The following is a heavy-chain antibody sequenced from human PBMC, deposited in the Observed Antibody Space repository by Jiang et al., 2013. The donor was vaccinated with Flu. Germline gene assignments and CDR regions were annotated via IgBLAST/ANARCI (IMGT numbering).Heavy chain of an antibody. Sequence: KPTQTLTLTCTFSGFSLSTSGMCVSWIRQPPGKALEWLALIDWDDDKYYSTSLKTRLTISKDTSKNQVVLTMTNMDPVDTATYYCARISLGHYYYYGMDVWGQGTTVTVSS. D-gene: IGHD3-16*01. J-gene: IGHJ6*02. V-gene: IGHV2-70*01. CDR3: ARISLGHYYYYGMDV. CDR2: IDWDDDK. CDR1: GFSLSTSGMC.